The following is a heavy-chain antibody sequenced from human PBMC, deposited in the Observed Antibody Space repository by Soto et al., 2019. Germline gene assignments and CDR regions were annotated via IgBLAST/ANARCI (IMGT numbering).Heavy chain of an antibody. CDR3: AIQDCTNDVCLEAAVTVGGALES. Sequence: EVQLVQSGGGLAQPGNSLRLSCAASGFTFRKFWMHWVRQVPGKGPVWVSYISSDATTTDYADSVKGRFTISRDNAKGTLYLQMDSLRAEETAVYYCAIQDCTNDVCLEAAVTVGGALESWGQGTLVTVSS. V-gene: IGHV3-74*01. CDR1: GFTFRKFW. CDR2: ISSDATTT. J-gene: IGHJ1*01. D-gene: IGHD2-8*01.